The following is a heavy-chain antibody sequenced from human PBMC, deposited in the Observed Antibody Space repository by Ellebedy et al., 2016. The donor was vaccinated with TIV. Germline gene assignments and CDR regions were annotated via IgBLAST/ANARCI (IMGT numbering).Heavy chain of an antibody. CDR3: ASLGIAAAGTFDY. CDR2: IGTAGDT. CDR1: GFTFSSYD. J-gene: IGHJ4*02. Sequence: GESLKISCAASGFTFSSYDMHWVRQATGKGLEWVSAIGTAGDTYYPGSVKGRFTISRENAKNSLYLQMNSLTAADTAVYYCASLGIAAAGTFDYWGQGTLVTVSS. V-gene: IGHV3-13*01. D-gene: IGHD6-13*01.